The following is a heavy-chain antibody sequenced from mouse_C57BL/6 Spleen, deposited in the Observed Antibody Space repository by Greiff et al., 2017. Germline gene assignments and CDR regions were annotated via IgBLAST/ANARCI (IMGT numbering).Heavy chain of an antibody. CDR3: ARRYGNYEGFDY. CDR1: GFTFSSYT. J-gene: IGHJ2*01. Sequence: EVQRVESGGGLVKPGGSLKLSCAASGFTFSSYTMSWVRQTPEKRLAWVATISGGGGNTYYPDSVKGRFTISRDNAKNTLYLQMSSLRSEDTALYYCARRYGNYEGFDYWGQGTTLTVSS. CDR2: ISGGGGNT. V-gene: IGHV5-9*01. D-gene: IGHD2-1*01.